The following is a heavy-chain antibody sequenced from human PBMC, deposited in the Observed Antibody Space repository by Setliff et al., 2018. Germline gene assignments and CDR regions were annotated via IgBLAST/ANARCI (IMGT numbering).Heavy chain of an antibody. V-gene: IGHV4-59*01. D-gene: IGHD3-10*01. CDR2: VRYTGRA. CDR3: AREKGYYNSGSYKYWFDP. J-gene: IGHJ5*02. Sequence: SETLSLTCSVSGGSISPYYWGWIRQSPKTGLEFIAHVRYTGRADYNPSLRSRASISTDTSTSTAYMDLSSLTSDDTAIYYCAREKGYYNSGSYKYWFDPWGQGTLVTVSS. CDR1: GGSISPYY.